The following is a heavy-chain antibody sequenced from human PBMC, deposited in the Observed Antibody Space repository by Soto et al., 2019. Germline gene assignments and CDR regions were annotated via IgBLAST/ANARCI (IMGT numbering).Heavy chain of an antibody. J-gene: IGHJ3*02. CDR2: IYYSGST. CDR1: GGSISSGAYY. Sequence: QVQLQESGPGLVKPSQTLSLTCTVSGGSISSGAYYWSWIRQPPGRGLEWIGYIYYSGSTYYNPSLKRRVTISVDTSKNQFSLKLSSVTAADTAVYYCARVGSWFGYAFDIWGQGTMVTVSS. V-gene: IGHV4-30-4*01. D-gene: IGHD3-10*01. CDR3: ARVGSWFGYAFDI.